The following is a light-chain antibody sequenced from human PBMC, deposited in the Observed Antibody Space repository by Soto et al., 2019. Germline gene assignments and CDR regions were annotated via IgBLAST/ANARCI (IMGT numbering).Light chain of an antibody. CDR2: EVS. CDR3: CSYAGSSTFYYV. J-gene: IGLJ1*01. V-gene: IGLV2-23*02. Sequence: QSVLTQPASVSGSPGQSITISCTGTSSDVGSYNLVSWYQQHPGKAPKLMIYEVSKRPSGVSNRFSGSKSGNTASLTIPGLQAEDEADYYCCSYAGSSTFYYVFGTGTKVTVL. CDR1: SSDVGSYNL.